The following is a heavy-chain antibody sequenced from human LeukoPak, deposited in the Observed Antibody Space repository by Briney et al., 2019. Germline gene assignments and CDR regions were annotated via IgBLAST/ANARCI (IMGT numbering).Heavy chain of an antibody. Sequence: SETLSLTCTVSGVSISSYHWTWIRQPPGEGLEWIGHICNSGSTNYNPSLRGRVTISLDTSKNQVSLKLSSVTAADTAMYYCARKDGDGWGQGTLVTVSS. V-gene: IGHV4-59*01. CDR2: ICNSGST. D-gene: IGHD5-24*01. J-gene: IGHJ4*02. CDR1: GVSISSYH. CDR3: ARKDGDG.